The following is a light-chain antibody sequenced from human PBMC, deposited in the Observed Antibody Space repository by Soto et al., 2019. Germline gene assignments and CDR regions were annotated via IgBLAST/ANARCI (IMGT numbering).Light chain of an antibody. CDR1: KNDIGVYDF. Sequence: QSALTQPPSASGSPGQSVTISCTGTKNDIGVYDFVSWYQHHPGKAPRLIIYEVVQRPSGVSNRFSGSKSGNTAYLTISGLQVEDEAEYFCFSFTTTSTHVFGTGTKVTVL. J-gene: IGLJ1*01. V-gene: IGLV2-14*01. CDR3: FSFTTTSTHV. CDR2: EVV.